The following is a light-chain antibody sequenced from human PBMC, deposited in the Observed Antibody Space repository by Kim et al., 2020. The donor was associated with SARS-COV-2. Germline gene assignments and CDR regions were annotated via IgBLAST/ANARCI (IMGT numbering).Light chain of an antibody. CDR1: SSNIGAPYD. J-gene: IGLJ2*01. CDR3: QSYDNSLSGVV. V-gene: IGLV1-40*01. Sequence: QSVLTQPPSVSGAPGQRVTISCTGSSSNIGAPYDVHWYQQVPGTAPKLLIYGNNNRPSGVPDRFSGSKSGTSASLAINGLQAEDEADYHCQSYDNSLSGVVFGGGTQLTVL. CDR2: GNN.